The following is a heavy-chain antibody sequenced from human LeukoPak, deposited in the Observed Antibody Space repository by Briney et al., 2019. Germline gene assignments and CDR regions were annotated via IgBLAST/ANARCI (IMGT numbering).Heavy chain of an antibody. J-gene: IGHJ4*02. Sequence: PGGSLRLSCAASGFTVSTNYMTWVRQAPGKGLDWVSVVYSGGSTYYADSVKGRFTVSRDNSKNTLYLQMDSLRAEDTAMYYCAVIYSGTYYGMSYWGQGTLVTVSS. D-gene: IGHD1-26*01. CDR1: GFTVSTNY. V-gene: IGHV3-53*01. CDR2: VYSGGST. CDR3: AVIYSGTYYGMSY.